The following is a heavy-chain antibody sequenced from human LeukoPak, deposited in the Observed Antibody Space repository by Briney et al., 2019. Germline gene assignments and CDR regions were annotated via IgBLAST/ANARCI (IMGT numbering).Heavy chain of an antibody. J-gene: IGHJ6*03. D-gene: IGHD6-13*01. V-gene: IGHV1-8*01. CDR2: MNPNSGNT. Sequence: ASVKVSCKASGYTFTSYDINWVRQATGQGLEWMGWMNPNSGNTGYAQKFQGRVTMTRNTSISTAYMELSSLKASDTAMYYCARLAAADRYYYYYYMDVRGKGTTVTVSS. CDR3: ARLAAADRYYYYYYMDV. CDR1: GYTFTSYD.